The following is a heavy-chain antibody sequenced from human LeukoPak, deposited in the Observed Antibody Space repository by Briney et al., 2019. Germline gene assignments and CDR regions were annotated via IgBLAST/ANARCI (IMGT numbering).Heavy chain of an antibody. Sequence: ASVKVSCKASGGTFSSYAISWVRQAPGQGLEWMGGLIPIFGTANYAQKFQGRVTITADESTSTAYMELSSLRSEDTAVYYCARDILTNKQNAFDIWGQGTMVTVSS. CDR3: ARDILTNKQNAFDI. J-gene: IGHJ3*02. CDR2: LIPIFGTA. V-gene: IGHV1-69*01. D-gene: IGHD2-8*01. CDR1: GGTFSSYA.